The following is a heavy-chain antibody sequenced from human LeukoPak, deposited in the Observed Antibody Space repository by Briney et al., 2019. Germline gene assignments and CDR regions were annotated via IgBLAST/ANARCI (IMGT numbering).Heavy chain of an antibody. D-gene: IGHD3-10*01. CDR2: INPAGSNT. J-gene: IGHJ4*02. Sequence: PGGSLRPSCAASGFTFSNYWMYWVRQAPGKGLVWVSRINPAGSNTDYADSVKGRFTISRDNARNTLYLQMNSLRAEDTAVYYCARDITMVRGGRSDYWGQGTLVTVSS. V-gene: IGHV3-74*01. CDR3: ARDITMVRGGRSDY. CDR1: GFTFSNYW.